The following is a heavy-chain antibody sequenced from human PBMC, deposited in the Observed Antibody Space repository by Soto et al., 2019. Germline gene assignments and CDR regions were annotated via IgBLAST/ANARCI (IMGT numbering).Heavy chain of an antibody. CDR3: ASAFGGWPTDS. V-gene: IGHV4-59*01. D-gene: IGHD6-19*01. CDR2: IYSSGST. Sequence: SETLSLTCTASGASMSTYYWNWIRQPPGKGLEWIGYIYSSGSTNYNPSLKSRVAISIDTSKKQFSLNLTSVTAADTAVYYCASAFGGWPTDSWGQGTLVTVSS. J-gene: IGHJ4*02. CDR1: GASMSTYY.